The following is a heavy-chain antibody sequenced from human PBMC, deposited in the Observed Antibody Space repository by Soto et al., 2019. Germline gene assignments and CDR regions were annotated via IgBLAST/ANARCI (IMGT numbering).Heavy chain of an antibody. CDR1: GYSFTSYW. Sequence: PGESLKISCKGSGYSFTSYWIGWVRQMPGKGLEWMGIIYPGDSATRYSPSFQGQVTISADKSISTAYLQWSSLKASDTAMYYCARGYCSGGSCYSYGMDVWGQGTTVTVSS. CDR2: IYPGDSAT. V-gene: IGHV5-51*01. D-gene: IGHD2-15*01. J-gene: IGHJ6*02. CDR3: ARGYCSGGSCYSYGMDV.